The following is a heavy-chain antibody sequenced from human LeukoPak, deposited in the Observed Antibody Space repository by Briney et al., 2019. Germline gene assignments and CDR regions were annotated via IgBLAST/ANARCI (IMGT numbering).Heavy chain of an antibody. CDR2: IYPGDSDT. D-gene: IGHD6-19*01. CDR3: ASSIAVASYDY. Sequence: PXKGLXXMGIIYPGDSDTRYSPSFQGQVTISADKSISTAYLQWSSLKASDTAMYYCASSIAVASYDYWGQGTLVTVSS. J-gene: IGHJ4*02. V-gene: IGHV5-51*01.